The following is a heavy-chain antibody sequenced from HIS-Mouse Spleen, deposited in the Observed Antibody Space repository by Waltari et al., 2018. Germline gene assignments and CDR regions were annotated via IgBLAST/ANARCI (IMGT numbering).Heavy chain of an antibody. J-gene: IGHJ2*01. Sequence: QLPLQESGPGLVKPSEHLPLTCTVSGGSIRSISYHFGCLRQTPGKGLEWIGSIYYSGSTYYNPSLKSRVTISVDTSKNQFSLKLSSVTAADTAVYYCAREIPYSSSWYDWYFDLWGHGTLVTVSS. CDR1: GGSIRSISYH. CDR3: AREIPYSSSWYDWYFDL. D-gene: IGHD6-13*01. CDR2: IYYSGST. V-gene: IGHV4-39*07.